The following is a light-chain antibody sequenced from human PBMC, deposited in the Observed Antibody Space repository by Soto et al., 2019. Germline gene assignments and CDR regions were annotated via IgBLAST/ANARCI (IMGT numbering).Light chain of an antibody. CDR3: AACDDSPYV. J-gene: IGLJ1*01. CDR1: SSNIGSNT. Sequence: QSVLTQPPSASGTPGQRVTISCSGSSSNIGSNTVNWYQQLPGTAPKLLVYSNNQRPSGVPDRFSGSKSGTSASLAISGLQSEDEADYYCAACDDSPYVFGTGTKGTVL. V-gene: IGLV1-44*01. CDR2: SNN.